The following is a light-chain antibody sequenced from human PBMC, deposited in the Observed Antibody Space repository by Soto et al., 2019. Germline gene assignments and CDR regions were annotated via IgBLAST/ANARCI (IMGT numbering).Light chain of an antibody. Sequence: IPLTQSPSSLSASVGDRVTITCRASQGISSYLAWYQQKPGKAPKLLIYAASTLQSGVPSRFSGSGSGTDFTLPISSLQPEDFANYYCQQLNSYPLTFGGGTKVEIK. CDR1: QGISSY. CDR3: QQLNSYPLT. V-gene: IGKV1-9*01. CDR2: AAS. J-gene: IGKJ4*02.